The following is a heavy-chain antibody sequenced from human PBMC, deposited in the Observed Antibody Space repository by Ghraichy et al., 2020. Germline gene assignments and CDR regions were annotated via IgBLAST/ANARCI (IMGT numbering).Heavy chain of an antibody. D-gene: IGHD2-15*01. Sequence: GGSLRLSCAASGFTFHDYSMPWVRQVPGKGLEWVSLITSDGGTTYYADSVKGRFTISRDNSKTSLYLQMDSLRTEDTALYYCVKDSYCSGRPCYTYHLAFWGPGTLVSVSS. CDR1: GFTFHDYS. CDR3: VKDSYCSGRPCYTYHLAF. J-gene: IGHJ4*02. V-gene: IGHV3-43*01. CDR2: ITSDGGTT.